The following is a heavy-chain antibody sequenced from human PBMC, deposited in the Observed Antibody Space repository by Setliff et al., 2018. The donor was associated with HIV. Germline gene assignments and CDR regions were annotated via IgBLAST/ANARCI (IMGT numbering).Heavy chain of an antibody. J-gene: IGHJ4*02. D-gene: IGHD5-12*01. CDR3: ARMRLDGGYSYDY. V-gene: IGHV4-4*09. CDR2: IHASGKT. CDR1: GDTDFY. Sequence: SETLSLTCTVSGDTDFYWNWIRQPPGKGLEWIGYIHASGKTNYNPSLKSRVTISVDTSKNLFSLKLSSVTAADTGVYYCARMRLDGGYSYDYWGQGTLVTVSS.